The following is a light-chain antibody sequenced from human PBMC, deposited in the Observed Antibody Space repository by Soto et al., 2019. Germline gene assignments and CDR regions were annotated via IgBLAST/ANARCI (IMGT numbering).Light chain of an antibody. V-gene: IGKV3-20*01. CDR1: QSVSSY. Sequence: ELDLTLSPATLSLSRGERAPLTCRASQSVSSYLAWYQQKPGQAPRLLIYGASSRATGIPDRFSGSGSGTDFTLTISRLEPEDFAVYYCQQYGSSPITFGQGTRPAI. CDR2: GAS. J-gene: IGKJ5*01. CDR3: QQYGSSPIT.